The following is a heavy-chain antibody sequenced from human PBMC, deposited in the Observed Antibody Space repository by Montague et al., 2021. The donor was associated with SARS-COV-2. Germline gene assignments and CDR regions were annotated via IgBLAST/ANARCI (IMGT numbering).Heavy chain of an antibody. CDR1: GDSMNNYY. J-gene: IGHJ4*02. CDR2: INYSGST. Sequence: SETLSLTCTVSGDSMNNYYWSWIRQPPGKGLEWIGYINYSGSTHYNPSXXSRVTLSKDTSKNQFSLKLSSVTAADTAVYYCARGGGSGYRYYFDYWGQGSLVTVSS. D-gene: IGHD3-22*01. V-gene: IGHV4-59*01. CDR3: ARGGGSGYRYYFDY.